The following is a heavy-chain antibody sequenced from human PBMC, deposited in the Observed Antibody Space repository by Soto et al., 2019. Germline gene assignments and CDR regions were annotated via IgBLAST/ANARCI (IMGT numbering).Heavy chain of an antibody. CDR3: ASGKDATVPLYYFDY. CDR1: GGTFSSYA. CDR2: IIPIFGTA. Sequence: SVKVSCKASGGTFSSYAISWVRQAPGQGLEWMGGIIPIFGTANYAQKFQGRVTITADKSTSTAYMELSSLRSEDTAVYYCASGKDATVPLYYFDYWGQGTLVTVYS. D-gene: IGHD2-15*01. J-gene: IGHJ4*02. V-gene: IGHV1-69*06.